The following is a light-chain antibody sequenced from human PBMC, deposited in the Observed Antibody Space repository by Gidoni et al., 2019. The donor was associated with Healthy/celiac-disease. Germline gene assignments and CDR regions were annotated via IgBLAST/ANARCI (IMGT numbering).Light chain of an antibody. CDR1: SSDVGGYNY. J-gene: IGLJ1*01. CDR3: SSYTSSSTLVV. V-gene: IGLV2-14*01. CDR2: DGS. Sequence: QSALTQPASVSGSPGQSITISCTGTSSDVGGYNYVSWYQQHPVKAPKLMIYDGSNRPSGVSNRFSGSKSGNTASLTISGLQAEDEADYYCSSYTSSSTLVVFGTGTKVTVL.